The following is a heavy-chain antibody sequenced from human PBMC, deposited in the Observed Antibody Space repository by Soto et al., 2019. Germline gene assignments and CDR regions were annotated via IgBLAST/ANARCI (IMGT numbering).Heavy chain of an antibody. CDR2: INPNSGNI. CDR1: GDTFTTYD. V-gene: IGHV1-8*01. J-gene: IGHJ5*02. D-gene: IGHD6-13*01. CDR3: ARIGASAATWFDP. Sequence: GASVKVSCKASGDTFTTYDINWVRQATGHGLEWMGWINPNSGNIGYAQSFQGRVTMTRDTAIRTAYMEVSSLRSDDTAVYYCARIGASAATWFDPWGQGTLVTVSS.